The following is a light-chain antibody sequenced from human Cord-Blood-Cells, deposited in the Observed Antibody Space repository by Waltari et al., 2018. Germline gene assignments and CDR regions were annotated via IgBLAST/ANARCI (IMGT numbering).Light chain of an antibody. Sequence: QSDLTPPASVSGSPGQSITLSCTGTSSDVGGYNYVSWYQQPPGKAPNLMIYDDSNRPSGVSNRFSGSKSGNTASLTISGLQAEDEADYYCSSYTSSSTVFGGGTKLTVL. J-gene: IGLJ2*01. CDR1: SSDVGGYNY. V-gene: IGLV2-14*01. CDR3: SSYTSSSTV. CDR2: DDS.